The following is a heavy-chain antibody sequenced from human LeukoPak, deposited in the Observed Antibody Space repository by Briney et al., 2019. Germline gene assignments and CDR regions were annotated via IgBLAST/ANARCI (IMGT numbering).Heavy chain of an antibody. Sequence: PGGSLRLSCAVSGFTFTNYALSWVRQPPGKGLEWVSTLSASGGRTYYADSVKGRFTISRDNSKNTLYLQMNSLRAEDTAVYYCAKDGGVRISVVRGVKYYFDYWGQGTLVTVSS. V-gene: IGHV3-23*01. D-gene: IGHD3-10*01. CDR2: LSASGGRT. J-gene: IGHJ4*02. CDR1: GFTFTNYA. CDR3: AKDGGVRISVVRGVKYYFDY.